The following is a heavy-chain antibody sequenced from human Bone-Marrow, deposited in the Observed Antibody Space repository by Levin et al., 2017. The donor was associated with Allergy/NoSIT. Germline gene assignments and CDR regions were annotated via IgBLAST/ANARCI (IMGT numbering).Heavy chain of an antibody. J-gene: IGHJ4*02. CDR1: GGSISSYY. CDR3: ARGRTPSSGGLNFDY. Sequence: GSLRLSCTVSGGSISSYYWSWIRQPAGKGLEWIGRIYTSGSTNYNPSLKSRVTMSVDTSKNQFSLKLSSVTAADTAVYYCARGRTPSSGGLNFDYWGQGTLVTVSS. V-gene: IGHV4-4*07. CDR2: IYTSGST. D-gene: IGHD6-19*01.